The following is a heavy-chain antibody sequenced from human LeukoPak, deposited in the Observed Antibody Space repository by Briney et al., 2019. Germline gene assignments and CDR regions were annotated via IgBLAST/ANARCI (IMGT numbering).Heavy chain of an antibody. CDR2: IIPILGIA. Sequence: ASVKASCKASGGTFSSYAISWVRQAPGQGLEWMGRIIPILGIANYAQKFQGRVTITADKSTSTAYMELSSLRSEDTAVYYCARASDYYDSSGAFDYWGQGTLVTVSS. CDR1: GGTFSSYA. V-gene: IGHV1-69*04. J-gene: IGHJ4*02. D-gene: IGHD3-22*01. CDR3: ARASDYYDSSGAFDY.